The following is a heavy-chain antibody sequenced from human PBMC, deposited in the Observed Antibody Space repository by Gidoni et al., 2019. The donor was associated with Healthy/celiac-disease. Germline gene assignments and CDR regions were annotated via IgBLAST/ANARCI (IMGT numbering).Heavy chain of an antibody. J-gene: IGHJ3*02. V-gene: IGHV3-15*01. CDR1: GFTFSNAW. Sequence: EVQLVESGGGLVKPGGSLRLSCAASGFTFSNAWMGWVRQAPGKGLEWGVRIKSKTDGGTTDYAAPVKGRFTISRDDSKNTLYLQMNSLKTEDTAVYYCTTTSGSSWYGDAFDIWGQGTMVTVSS. CDR3: TTTSGSSWYGDAFDI. CDR2: IKSKTDGGTT. D-gene: IGHD6-13*01.